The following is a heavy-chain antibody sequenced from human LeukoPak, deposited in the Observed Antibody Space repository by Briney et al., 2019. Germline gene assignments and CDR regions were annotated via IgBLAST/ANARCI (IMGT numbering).Heavy chain of an antibody. CDR2: FGTRSTSI. J-gene: IGHJ3*02. CDR1: GFTFSGYS. D-gene: IGHD6-19*01. Sequence: GGSLRLSCTASGFTFSGYSMNWIRQAPGKGLEWVSSFGTRSTSIYHAGSVKGRFAISRDNAKNSLYLQMNSLRAEDTAVYYCTRDYQGLGIWGQGTMVTVSS. CDR3: TRDYQGLGI. V-gene: IGHV3-21*01.